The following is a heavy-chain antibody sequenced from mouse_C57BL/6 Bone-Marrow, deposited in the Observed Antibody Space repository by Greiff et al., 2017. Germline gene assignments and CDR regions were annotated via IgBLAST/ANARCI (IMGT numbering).Heavy chain of an antibody. Sequence: QVQLKQSGAELVRPGTSVKMSCKASGYTFTNYWIGWAKQRPGHGLEWIGDIHPGGGYTNYNEKFKGKATLTADKSSSTAYMQFSSLTSEDSAIYYCARLSTVVYFDYWGQGTTLTVSS. D-gene: IGHD1-1*01. V-gene: IGHV1-63*01. CDR2: IHPGGGYT. CDR3: ARLSTVVYFDY. J-gene: IGHJ2*01. CDR1: GYTFTNYW.